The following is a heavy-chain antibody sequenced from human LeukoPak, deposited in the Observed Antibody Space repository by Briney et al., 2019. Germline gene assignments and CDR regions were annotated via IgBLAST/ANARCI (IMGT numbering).Heavy chain of an antibody. V-gene: IGHV3-21*01. Sequence: KPGGSLRLSCAASGFSLSIYDMVWVRQAPGKGLEWIASTGLSSSYIGYADSVKGRFTISRDNGGNSVYLQMNSLRAEDTAVYFCARERSYCSGATCSLDLWGQGTLVTVSS. D-gene: IGHD2-15*01. CDR2: TGLSSSYI. CDR1: GFSLSIYD. CDR3: ARERSYCSGATCSLDL. J-gene: IGHJ5*02.